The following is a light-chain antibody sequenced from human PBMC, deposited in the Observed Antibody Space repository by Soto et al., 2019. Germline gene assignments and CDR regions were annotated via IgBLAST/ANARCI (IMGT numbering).Light chain of an antibody. CDR3: QQSYSTPLA. CDR2: AAS. J-gene: IGKJ1*01. V-gene: IGKV1-39*01. Sequence: DIQMTQSPSTLSATAGDRVTITCRASQSIRSDLNWYQQKPGKAPNLLIYAASSLQSGVPPRFSGSGSGTDFTLTITSLQPEDSATYYCQQSYSTPLAFGHGTKVDIK. CDR1: QSIRSD.